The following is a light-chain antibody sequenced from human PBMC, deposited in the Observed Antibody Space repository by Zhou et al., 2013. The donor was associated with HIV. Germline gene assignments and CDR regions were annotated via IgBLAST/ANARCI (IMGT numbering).Light chain of an antibody. J-gene: IGKJ1*01. Sequence: EIVLTQSPGTLSLSQGERVTLSCRASQSVDSSFVAWYQQKPGQAPRLLIYGTSTRATGIPDRFSGSGSGTDFTLTISRLEPEDFAVYYCQQYDNSPGTFGQGTKVDIK. V-gene: IGKV3-20*01. CDR1: QSVDSSF. CDR3: QQYDNSPGT. CDR2: GTS.